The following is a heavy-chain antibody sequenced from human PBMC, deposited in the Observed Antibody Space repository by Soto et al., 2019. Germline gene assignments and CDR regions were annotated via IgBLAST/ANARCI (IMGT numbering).Heavy chain of an antibody. J-gene: IGHJ5*02. D-gene: IGHD3-3*01. V-gene: IGHV1-2*02. CDR2: INPNSGGT. CDR3: IRDLRFLEVSFDP. Sequence: ASVKVSCKTSGCTFTDYYIHWVRQAPGQGLEWMGWINPNSGGTNYAQKFQGRVTMTRDTSISTAYMELSRLRSDDTAVYYCIRDLRFLEVSFDPWGQGTL. CDR1: GCTFTDYY.